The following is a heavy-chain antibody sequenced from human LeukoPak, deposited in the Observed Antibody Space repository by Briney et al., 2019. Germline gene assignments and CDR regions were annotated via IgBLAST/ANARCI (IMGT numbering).Heavy chain of an antibody. CDR2: INPNSGGT. V-gene: IGHV1-2*06. CDR3: ARIVDTAMVSDSY. D-gene: IGHD5-18*01. J-gene: IGHJ4*02. CDR1: GYTFTGYY. Sequence: ASVKVSCKASGYTFTGYYMHWVRQAPGQGLEWMGRINPNSGGTNYAQKFQGRVTMTRDTSISTAYMELSRLRSDDTAVYYCARIVDTAMVSDSYWGQETLVTVSS.